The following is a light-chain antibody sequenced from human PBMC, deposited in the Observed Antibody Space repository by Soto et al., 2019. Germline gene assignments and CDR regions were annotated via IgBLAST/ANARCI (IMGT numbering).Light chain of an antibody. CDR1: NSNIGRYS. J-gene: IGLJ3*02. Sequence: QSALTQPPSLSGTPGQRVTISCSGSNSNIGRYSVNWYQHFPGTAPKILIYSDDERPSGVPDRFSGAKSGTSASLAISGLQAEDEAEYYCAAGDDNLNGPLFGGGTKLTV. CDR3: AAGDDNLNGPL. V-gene: IGLV1-44*01. CDR2: SDD.